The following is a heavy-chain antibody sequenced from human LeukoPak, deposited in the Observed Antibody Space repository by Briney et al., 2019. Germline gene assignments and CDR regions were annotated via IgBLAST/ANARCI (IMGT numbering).Heavy chain of an antibody. V-gene: IGHV3-30*02. D-gene: IGHD3-22*01. CDR3: AKDPYFGDSSGPYYFDY. CDR2: IRYDGSNK. Sequence: PGGSLRLSCAASGFTFSSYGMHWVRQAPGKGLEWVAFIRYDGSNKYYADSVKGRFTISRDNSKNTLYLQMNSLRAEDTAVYYCAKDPYFGDSSGPYYFDYWGQGTLVTVSS. CDR1: GFTFSSYG. J-gene: IGHJ4*02.